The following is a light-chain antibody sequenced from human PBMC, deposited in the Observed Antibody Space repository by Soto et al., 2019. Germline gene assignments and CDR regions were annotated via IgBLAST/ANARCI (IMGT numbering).Light chain of an antibody. V-gene: IGLV2-14*01. J-gene: IGLJ1*01. CDR1: SNDVGAYKF. CDR2: DVS. CDR3: ISYTSGSTYV. Sequence: QSALTQPASVSGSPGQSITISCSGTSNDVGAYKFVSWYQQHPGKAPKLMIYDVSNRSSGVSNRFSGSKSGNTASLTISGLQADDEADYYCISYTSGSTYVFGTGTQLTVL.